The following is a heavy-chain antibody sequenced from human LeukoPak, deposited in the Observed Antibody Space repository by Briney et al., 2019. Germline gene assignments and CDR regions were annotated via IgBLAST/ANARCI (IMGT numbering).Heavy chain of an antibody. CDR2: ISSSSSTI. CDR3: ARGRAGFFDY. J-gene: IGHJ4*02. D-gene: IGHD6-19*01. V-gene: IGHV3-48*01. Sequence: GGSLRLSCAASGFTFSNAWMNWVRQAPGKGLEWVSYISSSSSTIYYADSVKGRFTISRDNAKNSLYLQMNSLRVDDTAVYYCARGRAGFFDYWGQGALVTVSS. CDR1: GFTFSNAW.